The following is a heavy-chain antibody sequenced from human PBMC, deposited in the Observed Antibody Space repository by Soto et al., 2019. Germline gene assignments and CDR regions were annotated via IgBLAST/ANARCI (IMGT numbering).Heavy chain of an antibody. CDR3: ASEPPVVSH. V-gene: IGHV5-51*01. Sequence: PVESLKSSCPGSGYSSTSYRSVSVRQMPRKGLEWMGIIYPGDSDTRYSASFQGQVTISADKSISTAYLPWSSLKSSDTPVYYCASEPPVVSHWRPGPMVAASS. J-gene: IGHJ1*01. CDR2: IYPGDSDT. D-gene: IGHD2-15*01. CDR1: GYSSTSYR.